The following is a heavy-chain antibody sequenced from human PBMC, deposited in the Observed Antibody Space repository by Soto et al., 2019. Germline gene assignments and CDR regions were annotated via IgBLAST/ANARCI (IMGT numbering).Heavy chain of an antibody. D-gene: IGHD3-3*01. CDR2: MSHDENRK. Sequence: PGGSLRLSCAASGFTFAHYAMHWVRHSPGKGLEWVAFMSHDENRKLYSDSVKGRFTISRDNSKSTLYLQMSRLRAEDTAVYYCAKPPDYDFWSGPEYWGQGTLVTGLL. CDR1: GFTFAHYA. CDR3: AKPPDYDFWSGPEY. J-gene: IGHJ4*02. V-gene: IGHV3-30*18.